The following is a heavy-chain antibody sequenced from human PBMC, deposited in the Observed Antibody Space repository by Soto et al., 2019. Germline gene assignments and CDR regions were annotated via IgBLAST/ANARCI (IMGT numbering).Heavy chain of an antibody. D-gene: IGHD3-22*01. J-gene: IGHJ5*02. V-gene: IGHV1-69*13. CDR1: GGTFSIYA. CDR2: IIPIFGTA. Sequence: SVKVSCTASGGTFSIYAISWVRQAPGQGLEWMGGIIPIFGTANYAQKFQGRVTITADESTSTAYMELSSLRSEDTAVYYCARDTPYYYDSSYNWFDPWGQGTLVTVSS. CDR3: ARDTPYYYDSSYNWFDP.